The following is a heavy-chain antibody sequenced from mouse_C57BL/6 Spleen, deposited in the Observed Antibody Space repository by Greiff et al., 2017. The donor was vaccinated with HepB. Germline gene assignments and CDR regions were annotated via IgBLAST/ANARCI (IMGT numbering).Heavy chain of an antibody. Sequence: VQLQQPGAELVRPGTSVKLSCKASGYTFTSYWMHWVKQRPGQGLEWIGVIDPSDSYTNYNQKFKGKATLTVDTSSSTAYMQLSSLTSEDSAVYYCARSQTAQARIWFAYWGQGTLVTVSA. CDR3: ARSQTAQARIWFAY. CDR1: GYTFTSYW. CDR2: IDPSDSYT. J-gene: IGHJ3*01. V-gene: IGHV1-59*01. D-gene: IGHD3-2*02.